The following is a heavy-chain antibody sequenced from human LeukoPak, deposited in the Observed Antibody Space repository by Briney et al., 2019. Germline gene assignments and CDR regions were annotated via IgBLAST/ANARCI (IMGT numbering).Heavy chain of an antibody. V-gene: IGHV3-49*02. CDR1: GFTFGGYL. J-gene: IGHJ4*02. Sequence: GGSLRLSCTGSGFTFGGYLMSWVRQAPGKGLEWVGSIRSQEYGGTTESAASVKDRFINSRDDSKSVAYLQMDSLKTEDTAVYYCIRDFYSNYGVDFDYWGQGTQVTVSS. CDR3: IRDFYSNYGVDFDY. CDR2: IRSQEYGGTT. D-gene: IGHD4-11*01.